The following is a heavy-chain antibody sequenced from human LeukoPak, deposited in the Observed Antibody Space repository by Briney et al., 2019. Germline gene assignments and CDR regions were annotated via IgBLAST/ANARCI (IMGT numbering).Heavy chain of an antibody. CDR1: GYTFTGYY. CDR3: ARVGYQYSSGWPNDY. V-gene: IGHV1-2*02. Sequence: PQASVKVSCKASGYTFTGYYMHWVRQAPGQGLEWMGWINPNSGGTNYARKFRGRVTMTRDTSISTAYMELSRLRSGDTAVYYCARVGYQYSSGWPNDYWGQGTLVTVSS. CDR2: INPNSGGT. D-gene: IGHD6-19*01. J-gene: IGHJ4*02.